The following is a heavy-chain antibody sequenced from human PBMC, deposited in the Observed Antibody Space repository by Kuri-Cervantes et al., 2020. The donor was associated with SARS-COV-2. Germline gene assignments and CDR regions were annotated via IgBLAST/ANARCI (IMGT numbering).Heavy chain of an antibody. V-gene: IGHV3-33*01. CDR1: GFTFSSYG. CDR3: ARGSFASSSWQDWYFDL. CDR2: IWYDGSNK. D-gene: IGHD6-13*01. J-gene: IGHJ2*01. Sequence: GESLKISCAASGFTFSSYGMHWVRQAPGKGLEWVAVIWYDGSNKYYADSVKGRFTISGDDSKNTLYLQMNSLRAEDTAVYYCARGSFASSSWQDWYFDLWGPGTLVTVSS.